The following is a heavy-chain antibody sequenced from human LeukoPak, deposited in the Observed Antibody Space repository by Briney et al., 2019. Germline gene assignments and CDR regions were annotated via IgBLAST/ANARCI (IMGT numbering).Heavy chain of an antibody. CDR1: GYTFTRYG. CDR3: ARENTHPVWWLRGFFDY. Sequence: GASVTVSCKASGYTFTRYGNSWVRQPPAQGLEWMGWLSAYNGNTNYAQKLQGRVTITTDTSTSTAYMELRSLRSDDTAVYYCARENTHPVWWLRGFFDYWGQGTLVTVSS. D-gene: IGHD5-12*01. J-gene: IGHJ4*02. CDR2: LSAYNGNT. V-gene: IGHV1-18*01.